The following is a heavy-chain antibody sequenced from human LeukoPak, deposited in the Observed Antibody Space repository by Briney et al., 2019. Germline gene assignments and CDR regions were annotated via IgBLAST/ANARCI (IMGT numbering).Heavy chain of an antibody. CDR1: GFTFSSYG. CDR3: AKDRQPAATRMPFQH. V-gene: IGHV3-30*02. CDR2: IRYDGSNK. Sequence: PGGSLRLSCAASGFTFSSYGMHWVRQAPGKGLEWVAFIRYDGSNKYYADSVKGRFTISRDNSKSTLYLQMNSLRAEDTAVYYCAKDRQPAATRMPFQHWGQGTLVTVSS. J-gene: IGHJ1*01. D-gene: IGHD2-2*01.